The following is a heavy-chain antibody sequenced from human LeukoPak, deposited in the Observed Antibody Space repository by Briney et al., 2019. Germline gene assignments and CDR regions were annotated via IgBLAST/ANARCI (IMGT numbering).Heavy chain of an antibody. CDR1: GFTFSSYS. Sequence: GGSLRLSCAASGFTFSSYSMNWVRQAPGKGLEWVSSISSSSSYIYYADSVKGRFTISRDNAKNSLYLQMNSLRAEDTAVYYCARGGAGYYYYYGMDVWGQGTLVTVSS. V-gene: IGHV3-21*01. D-gene: IGHD5-12*01. CDR2: ISSSSSYI. CDR3: ARGGAGYYYYYGMDV. J-gene: IGHJ6*02.